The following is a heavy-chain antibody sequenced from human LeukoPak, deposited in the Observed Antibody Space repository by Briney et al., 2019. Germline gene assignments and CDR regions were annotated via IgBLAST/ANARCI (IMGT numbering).Heavy chain of an antibody. CDR3: AKGQTAMVNLFDY. J-gene: IGHJ4*02. Sequence: GGSLRLSCAASGFTFDDYAMHWVRQAPGKGLEWVSGISWNSGSIGYADSVKGRFSISRDNAKNSLYLQMNSLRAEDTALYYCAKGQTAMVNLFDYWVQGTLVTVSS. CDR1: GFTFDDYA. V-gene: IGHV3-9*01. CDR2: ISWNSGSI. D-gene: IGHD5-18*01.